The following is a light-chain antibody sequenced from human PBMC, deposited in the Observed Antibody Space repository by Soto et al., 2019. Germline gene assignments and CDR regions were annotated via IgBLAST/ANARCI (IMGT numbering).Light chain of an antibody. J-gene: IGKJ1*01. CDR3: HQRQSWPRT. CDR2: LAS. Sequence: EIVLTQSPATLSWFPGDRGTLSFIASQAVNTRLAWYQHKPGQAPRLLIYLASNRAAGVPARFSGSGSGTDFTLTISDVEPEDFAVYYCHQRQSWPRTFGQGTKVDI. V-gene: IGKV3-11*01. CDR1: QAVNTR.